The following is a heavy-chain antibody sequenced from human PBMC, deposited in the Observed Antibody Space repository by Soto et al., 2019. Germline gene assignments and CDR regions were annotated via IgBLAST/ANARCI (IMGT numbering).Heavy chain of an antibody. CDR1: GFTFSNYA. CDR2: VNNGGGGT. Sequence: EVLLLDSGGGLVQPGGSLRLSCAASGFTFSNYAMTWVRQAPGKGPEWISTVNNGGGGTYYADSVKGRFTSSRDNSKNTLYLQVSSLRAEDTAVYYCAKERLGRGIDYWGQGILVTVSS. J-gene: IGHJ4*02. D-gene: IGHD3-10*01. CDR3: AKERLGRGIDY. V-gene: IGHV3-23*01.